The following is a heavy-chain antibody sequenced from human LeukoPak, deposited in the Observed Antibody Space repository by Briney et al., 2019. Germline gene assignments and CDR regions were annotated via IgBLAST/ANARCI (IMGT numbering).Heavy chain of an antibody. CDR2: ISGSGGST. D-gene: IGHD1-26*01. CDR3: ATDAYSGSYSRDY. V-gene: IGHV3-23*01. CDR1: GFTFSSYA. Sequence: GGSLRLSCAASGFTFSSYAMRWVRQARGKGLEWVSVISGSGGSTYYADSVKGRFAISRDNSKNTLYLQMNSLRAEDTAVYYCATDAYSGSYSRDYWGQGTLFTVSS. J-gene: IGHJ4*02.